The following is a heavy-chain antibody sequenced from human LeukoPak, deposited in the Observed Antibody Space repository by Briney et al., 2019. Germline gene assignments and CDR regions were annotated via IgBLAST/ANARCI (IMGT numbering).Heavy chain of an antibody. CDR2: ISGSGGST. V-gene: IGHV3-23*01. J-gene: IGHJ6*03. Sequence: GGSLRLSCAASGFTFSSYAMSWVRQAPGKGLEWVSAISGSGGSTYYADSVKGRFTISRDNSKNTLYLQMNSLRAEDTAVYYCAREAGGVIKRRWYYYYMDVWGKGTTVTVSS. CDR1: GFTFSSYA. CDR3: AREAGGVIKRRWYYYYMDV. D-gene: IGHD3-16*02.